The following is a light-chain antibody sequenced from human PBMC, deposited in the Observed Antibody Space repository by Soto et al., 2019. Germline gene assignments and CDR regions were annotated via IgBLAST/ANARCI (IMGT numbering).Light chain of an antibody. Sequence: EIVLTQSPGTLSLSPGERATLSCRASQSFSSNFLAWYQQKPGQAPRLLIYAASFMATGIPDRFSGSGSGTDFTLIISRLEPEDFAVYYCQQYGTSPYTFGQGTKLEIK. CDR1: QSFSSNF. CDR2: AAS. J-gene: IGKJ2*01. CDR3: QQYGTSPYT. V-gene: IGKV3-20*01.